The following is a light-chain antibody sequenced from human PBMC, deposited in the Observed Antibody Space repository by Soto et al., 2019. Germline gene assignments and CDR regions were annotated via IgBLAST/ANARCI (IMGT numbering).Light chain of an antibody. V-gene: IGKV3-15*01. CDR3: HQYNNWPPVT. J-gene: IGKJ3*01. CDR1: QSVSSN. CDR2: GAS. Sequence: EIVMTQSPATLSVSPGERATLSCRASQSVSSNLAGYQQKPGQAPRLLIYGASTRATGIPARFSGSGSGTEFTLTISSLQSEDFAVYYCHQYNNWPPVTFGPGTKVDIK.